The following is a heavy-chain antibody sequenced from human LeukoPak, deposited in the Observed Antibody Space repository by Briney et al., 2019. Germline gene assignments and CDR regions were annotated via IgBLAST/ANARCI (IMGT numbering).Heavy chain of an antibody. CDR3: ARDCSSASCYRGGFDP. D-gene: IGHD2-2*01. Sequence: GGSLRLSCAASGFTFSSYWMSWVRQAPGKGLEWVANIKQDGSEKYYVDSVRGRFTISRDNAKNSLYLQMNSLRAEDTAVYYCARDCSSASCYRGGFDPWGQGTLVTVSS. V-gene: IGHV3-7*01. CDR2: IKQDGSEK. CDR1: GFTFSSYW. J-gene: IGHJ5*02.